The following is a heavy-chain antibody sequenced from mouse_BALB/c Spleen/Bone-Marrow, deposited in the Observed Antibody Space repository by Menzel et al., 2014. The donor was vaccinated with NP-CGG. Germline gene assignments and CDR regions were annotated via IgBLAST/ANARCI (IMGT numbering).Heavy chain of an antibody. V-gene: IGHV5-6-3*01. CDR1: GFTFSNYG. CDR3: AKNQEAFDY. J-gene: IGHJ2*01. CDR2: INSNGGIT. Sequence: EVKLVESGGSLVQPGGSLKLSCAASGFTFSNYGMSWVRQTPDKRLELVATINSNGGITYYPDSVKGRFTISRDNAKNTLYLQMSSLKSEDTAMYYCAKNQEAFDYWGQGTTLTVSS. D-gene: IGHD3-2*02.